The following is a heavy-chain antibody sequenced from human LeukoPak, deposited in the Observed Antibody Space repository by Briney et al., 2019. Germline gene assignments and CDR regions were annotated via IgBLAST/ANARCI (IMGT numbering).Heavy chain of an antibody. CDR2: IADDGYNT. Sequence: GGSLRLSCAASGFTFSAFAMTWVRQAPGKGLEWVSTIADDGYNTYSADSVKGRITFSRDNSKNTLSLQLRSLRAEDTAVYYCAKDLSYTSGASDHWGQGTLVTVSS. J-gene: IGHJ4*02. V-gene: IGHV3-23*01. D-gene: IGHD6-19*01. CDR3: AKDLSYTSGASDH. CDR1: GFTFSAFA.